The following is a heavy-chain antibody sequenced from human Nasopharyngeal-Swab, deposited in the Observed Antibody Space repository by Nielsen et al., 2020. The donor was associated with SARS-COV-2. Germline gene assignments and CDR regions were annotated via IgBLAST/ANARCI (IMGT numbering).Heavy chain of an antibody. Sequence: ESLKISYAASGLTFTNSWMSWVRQAPGKGLEWVANIKQDGSDKYYVDSVKGRFTISRDNAKNSLELQMNSLRVEDTAVYYCGRGGKLGALDIWRQGTMVTVSS. V-gene: IGHV3-7*01. CDR1: GLTFTNSW. J-gene: IGHJ3*02. CDR2: IKQDGSDK. CDR3: GRGGKLGALDI. D-gene: IGHD3-16*01.